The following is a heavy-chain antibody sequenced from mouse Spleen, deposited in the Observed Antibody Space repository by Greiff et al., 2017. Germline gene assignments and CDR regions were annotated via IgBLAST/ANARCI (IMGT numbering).Heavy chain of an antibody. D-gene: IGHD4-1*01. V-gene: IGHV2-6-1*01. CDR2: IWSDGST. CDR1: GFSLTSYG. Sequence: VKLQESGPGLVAPSQSLSITCTISGFSLTSYGVHWVRQPPGKGLEWLVVIWSDGSTTYNSALKSRLSISKDNSKSQVFLKMNSLQTDDTAMYYCARHGTLDWYFDVWGAGTTVTVSS. J-gene: IGHJ1*01. CDR3: ARHGTLDWYFDV.